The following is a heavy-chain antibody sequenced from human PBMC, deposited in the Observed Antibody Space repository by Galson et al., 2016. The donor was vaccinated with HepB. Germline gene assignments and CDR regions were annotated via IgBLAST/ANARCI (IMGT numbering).Heavy chain of an antibody. J-gene: IGHJ2*01. V-gene: IGHV3-13*01. D-gene: IGHD6-6*01. CDR2: IGTAGDT. CDR3: VRGAARRGDWYFDL. Sequence: LRLSCAASGFTSSSYDMHWVRQATGKGLEWVSTIGTAGDTYYPGSVKGRFTLSRENAKNSLYLQMNSLRAGDTAVYYCVRGAARRGDWYFDLWGRGTLVTVSS. CDR1: GFTSSSYD.